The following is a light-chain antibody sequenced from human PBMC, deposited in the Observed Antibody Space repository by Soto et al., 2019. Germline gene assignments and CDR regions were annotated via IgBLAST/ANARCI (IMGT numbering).Light chain of an antibody. Sequence: EIVLTQSPGTLSWSPGERATLSCRASQSVSSSFLAWYQQKPGQAPRLLIYGASSRATGIPDRFSGSGSGTDFTLTISRLEPEDFAVYYCQQYGSSPWTFGQGTKVEFK. CDR2: GAS. J-gene: IGKJ1*01. CDR1: QSVSSSF. CDR3: QQYGSSPWT. V-gene: IGKV3-20*01.